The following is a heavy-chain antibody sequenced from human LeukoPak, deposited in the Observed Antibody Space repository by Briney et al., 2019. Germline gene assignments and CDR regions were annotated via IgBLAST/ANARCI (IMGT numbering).Heavy chain of an antibody. Sequence: GGSLKLSCAGTGFTFSNYWMNWVRQAPGKGLEWVANIKEDGSRINYVDSVKGRFTISRDNAKNSVYLQMDNLRAEDTAVYYCVGSSGWLFDYWGQGILVDVSS. D-gene: IGHD6-19*01. J-gene: IGHJ4*02. CDR3: VGSSGWLFDY. V-gene: IGHV3-7*01. CDR2: IKEDGSRI. CDR1: GFTFSNYW.